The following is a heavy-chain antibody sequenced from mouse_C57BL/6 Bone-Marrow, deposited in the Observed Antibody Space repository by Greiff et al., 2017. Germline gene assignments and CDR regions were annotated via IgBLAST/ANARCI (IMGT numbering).Heavy chain of an antibody. CDR3: AREGDYGSSDFDY. Sequence: VQLQESGAELARPGASVKMSCKASGYTFTSYTMHWVKQRPGQGLEWIGYINPSSGYTKYNQKFKDKATLTADKSSSTAYMQLSSLTSEDSAVYYCAREGDYGSSDFDYWGQGTTLTVSS. D-gene: IGHD1-1*01. J-gene: IGHJ2*01. CDR2: INPSSGYT. V-gene: IGHV1-4*01. CDR1: GYTFTSYT.